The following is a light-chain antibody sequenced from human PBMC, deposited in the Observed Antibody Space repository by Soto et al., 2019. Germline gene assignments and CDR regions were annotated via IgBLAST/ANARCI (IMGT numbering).Light chain of an antibody. V-gene: IGKV1-39*01. Sequence: DLQVDPAPSPLSASVGQRVNHHCPGKPANNTFLHWYQQKPGHAPNLLIYSASTLQPGVPSRFSGSGSGTDFTLTISSLQPEDFATYFCQQTFSFPHTFGPGTKVDLK. CDR1: ANNTF. CDR2: SAS. J-gene: IGKJ3*01. CDR3: QQTFSFPHT.